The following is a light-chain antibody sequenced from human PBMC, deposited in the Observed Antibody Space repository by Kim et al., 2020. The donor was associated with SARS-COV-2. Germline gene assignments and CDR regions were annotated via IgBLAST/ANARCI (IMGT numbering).Light chain of an antibody. J-gene: IGKJ2*01. CDR1: QSGSSY. CDR2: GAC. V-gene: IGKV3-15*01. CDR3: QQYNNWAYT. Sequence: SVSAGERATLSGSASQSGSSYLGWYQQTRRQAPSLLIYGACTRASGIPARCSGRWSGTVFTPTISRLQSEDFAFYCCQQYNNWAYTFGQGTKLEI.